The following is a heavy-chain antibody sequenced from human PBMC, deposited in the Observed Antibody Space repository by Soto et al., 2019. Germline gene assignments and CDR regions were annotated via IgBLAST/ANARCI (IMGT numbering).Heavy chain of an antibody. Sequence: SETLSLTCAVYGGSFSGYYWSWIRQPPGKGLEWIGEINHSGSTNYNPSLKSRVTISVDTSKNQFSLKLSSVTAADTAVYYCARDTMVRGKFDYWGQGTLVTVSS. CDR1: GGSFSGYY. CDR3: ARDTMVRGKFDY. CDR2: INHSGST. D-gene: IGHD3-10*01. J-gene: IGHJ4*02. V-gene: IGHV4-34*01.